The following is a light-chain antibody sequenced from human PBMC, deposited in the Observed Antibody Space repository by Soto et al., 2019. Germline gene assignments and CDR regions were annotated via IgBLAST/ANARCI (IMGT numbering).Light chain of an antibody. CDR3: QHSNNYSPVYT. V-gene: IGKV1-5*03. Sequence: DIQMTQSPSTLSASVGDRVTITCRASQTIGNWLAWYQQKPGKAPKLLIYKASSLETGVPSRFSGSGAGTKFTLTIRILQPDDFSTYYCQHSNNYSPVYTFGQGTKLEI. J-gene: IGKJ2*01. CDR1: QTIGNW. CDR2: KAS.